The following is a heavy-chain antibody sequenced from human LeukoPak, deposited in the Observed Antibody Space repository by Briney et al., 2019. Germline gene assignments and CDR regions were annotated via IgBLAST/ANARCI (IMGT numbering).Heavy chain of an antibody. J-gene: IGHJ2*01. CDR1: GGSFSGYY. V-gene: IGHV4-34*01. Sequence: SETLSLTCAVYGGSFSGYYWSWIRQPPGKGLDWIGEINHSGSTNYNPSLKSRVTISVDTSKNQFSLKLSSVTAADTAVYYCARGWITMVRGVKVGWYFDLWGRGTLVTVSS. CDR3: ARGWITMVRGVKVGWYFDL. CDR2: INHSGST. D-gene: IGHD3-10*01.